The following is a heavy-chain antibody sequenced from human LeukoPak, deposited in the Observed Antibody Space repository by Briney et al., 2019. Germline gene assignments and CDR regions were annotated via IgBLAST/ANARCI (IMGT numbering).Heavy chain of an antibody. CDR2: ISYDGSNK. J-gene: IGHJ4*02. D-gene: IGHD2-15*01. V-gene: IGHV3-30*18. CDR1: GFTFSTFG. Sequence: GGSLRLSCAASGFTFSTFGMHWVRQAPGKGLEWVAVISYDGSNKYYADSVKGRFTISRDNSKNTLYLQMNSLRAEDTAVYYCAKDKTGGFDYWGQGTLVTVSS. CDR3: AKDKTGGFDY.